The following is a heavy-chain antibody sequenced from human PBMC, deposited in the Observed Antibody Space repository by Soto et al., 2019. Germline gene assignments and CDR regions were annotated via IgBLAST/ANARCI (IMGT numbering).Heavy chain of an antibody. CDR1: GGSISSYY. J-gene: IGHJ4*02. Sequence: PSETLSLTCIVSGGSISSYYWNWIRQPPGKGLEWLGHVYYSGYTNSNPSLTSRVTIPVDTSKNQASMELRSLRSNDTAVYFCGRVSGGDSFDYGAQGSLV. CDR2: VYYSGYT. V-gene: IGHV4-59*01. D-gene: IGHD6-19*01. CDR3: GRVSGGDSFD.